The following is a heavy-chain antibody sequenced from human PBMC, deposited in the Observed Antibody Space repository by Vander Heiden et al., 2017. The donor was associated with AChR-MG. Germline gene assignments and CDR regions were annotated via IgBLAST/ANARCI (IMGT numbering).Heavy chain of an antibody. CDR1: GFTFDDYA. Sequence: EVQLVESGGGLVQPGRSLRLSCAASGFTFDDYAMHWVRQAPGKGLEWVSGISWNSGSIGYADSVKGRFTISRDNAKNSLYLQMNSLRAEDTALYYCAKEGTSGCFGYWGQGTLVTVSS. CDR2: ISWNSGSI. D-gene: IGHD5-12*01. V-gene: IGHV3-9*01. CDR3: AKEGTSGCFGY. J-gene: IGHJ4*02.